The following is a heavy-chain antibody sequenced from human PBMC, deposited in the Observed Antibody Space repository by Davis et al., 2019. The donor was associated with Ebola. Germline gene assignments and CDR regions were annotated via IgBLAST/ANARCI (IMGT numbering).Heavy chain of an antibody. V-gene: IGHV3-30-3*01. D-gene: IGHD3-22*01. CDR3: ARESYYYDSSGYHRGGFDY. CDR2: ISYDGSNK. CDR1: GFTFSSYA. J-gene: IGHJ4*02. Sequence: GESLKISCAASGFTFSSYAMHWLRQAPGTGLEWVAVISYDGSNKYYADSVKGRFTISRDNSKNTLYLQMNSLRAEDTAVYYCARESYYYDSSGYHRGGFDYWGQGTLVTVSS.